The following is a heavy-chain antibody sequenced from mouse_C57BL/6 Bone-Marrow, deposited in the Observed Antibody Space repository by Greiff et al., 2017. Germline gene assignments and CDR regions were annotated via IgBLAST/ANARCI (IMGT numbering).Heavy chain of an antibody. CDR3: ARAGFAY. CDR2: IDPSDSYT. Sequence: VQLQQPGAELVRPGTSVKLSCKASGYTFTSYWMHWVKQRPGQGLEWIGVIDPSDSYTNYNQQFKGKATLTVDTSSSTAYMQLSSLTSEDSAVYYCARAGFAYWGQGTLVTVSA. J-gene: IGHJ3*01. CDR1: GYTFTSYW. V-gene: IGHV1-59*01.